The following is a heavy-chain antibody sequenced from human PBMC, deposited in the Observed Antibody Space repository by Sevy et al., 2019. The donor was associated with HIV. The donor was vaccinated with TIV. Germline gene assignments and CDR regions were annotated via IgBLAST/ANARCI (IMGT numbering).Heavy chain of an antibody. CDR3: ARGGQLEFSGGDLGAFDI. D-gene: IGHD2-21*02. J-gene: IGHJ3*02. CDR1: GGSISSSNW. CDR2: IYHSGST. V-gene: IGHV4-4*02. Sequence: SETLSLTCAVSGGSISSSNWWSWVRQPPGKGLEWIGEIYHSGSTNYNPSLTSRVTISVDKSKNQCSLKLSSMTAADTAVYYCARGGQLEFSGGDLGAFDIWGQGTMVTVSS.